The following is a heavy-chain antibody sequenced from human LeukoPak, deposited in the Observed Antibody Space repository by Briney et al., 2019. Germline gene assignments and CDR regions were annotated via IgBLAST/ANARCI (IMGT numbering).Heavy chain of an antibody. CDR2: IYTSGST. V-gene: IGHV4-4*07. Sequence: PSETLSLTCTVSNGSISTYYWSWIRQPAGKGLEWIGRIYTSGSTNYNPSLKSRVTMSVDTSKNQFSLRLSSVTAADTAVYYCARDRAYGDHYFDYWGQGTLVTVSS. J-gene: IGHJ4*02. CDR1: NGSISTYY. D-gene: IGHD4-17*01. CDR3: ARDRAYGDHYFDY.